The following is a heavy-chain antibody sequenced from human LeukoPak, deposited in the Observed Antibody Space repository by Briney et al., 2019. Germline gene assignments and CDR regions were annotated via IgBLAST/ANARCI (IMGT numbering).Heavy chain of an antibody. CDR2: IIPILGIA. J-gene: IGHJ6*02. D-gene: IGHD6-13*01. Sequence: SVKVSCKASGYTFTSYYMHWVRQAPGQGLEWMGRIIPILGIANYAQKFQGRVTITADKSTSTAYMELSSLRSEDTAVYYCAREKGIAAAADYYYGMDVWGQGTTVTVSS. CDR1: GYTFTSYY. V-gene: IGHV1-69*04. CDR3: AREKGIAAAADYYYGMDV.